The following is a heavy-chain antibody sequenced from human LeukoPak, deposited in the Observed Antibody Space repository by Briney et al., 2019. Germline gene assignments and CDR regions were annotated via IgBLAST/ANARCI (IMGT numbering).Heavy chain of an antibody. CDR2: IYYSGSA. CDR1: GGSTSSRGYY. Sequence: PSETLSLTCTVSGGSTSSRGYYWSWIRQHTGKGLEWIGYIYYSGSAFYNPSLETRLTISVDTSKNQFSLKLSSMTAADTAVYYCARGIDSSNYYLYFDLWGRGTLVTVSS. J-gene: IGHJ2*01. CDR3: ARGIDSSNYYLYFDL. D-gene: IGHD3-22*01. V-gene: IGHV4-31*03.